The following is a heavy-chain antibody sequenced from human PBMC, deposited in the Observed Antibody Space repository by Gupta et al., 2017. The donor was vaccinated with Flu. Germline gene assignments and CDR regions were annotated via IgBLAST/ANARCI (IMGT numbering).Heavy chain of an antibody. Sequence: QVQLVESGGGVVQPGRSLRLSCAASGFTFSSYGMHWVRQAPGKGLGWVAVIWYDGSNKYYADSVKGRFTISRDNSKNTLYLQMNSLRAEDTAVYYCARDRDCSGGSCYSYAFDIWGQGTMVTVSS. J-gene: IGHJ3*02. CDR3: ARDRDCSGGSCYSYAFDI. D-gene: IGHD2-15*01. V-gene: IGHV3-33*01. CDR1: GFTFSSYG. CDR2: IWYDGSNK.